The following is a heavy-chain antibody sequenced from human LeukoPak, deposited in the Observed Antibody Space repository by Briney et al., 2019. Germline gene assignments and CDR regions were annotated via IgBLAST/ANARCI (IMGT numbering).Heavy chain of an antibody. CDR2: IYYSGST. Sequence: SETLSLTCTVSGGSISSYYWSWIRQPPGKGLEWIGYIYYSGSTNYNPSLKSRGTISVETSKNKFSLKLSSVTAADTAVYYCARQGLRYYDSSGYYIVPAFDIWGQGTMVTVSS. CDR3: ARQGLRYYDSSGYYIVPAFDI. D-gene: IGHD3-22*01. J-gene: IGHJ3*02. CDR1: GGSISSYY. V-gene: IGHV4-59*08.